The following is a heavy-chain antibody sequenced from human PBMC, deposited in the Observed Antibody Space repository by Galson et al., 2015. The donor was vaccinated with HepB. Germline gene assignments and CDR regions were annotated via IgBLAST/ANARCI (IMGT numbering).Heavy chain of an antibody. CDR2: IRSKTSNYAT. CDR1: GFSFDGSA. V-gene: IGHV3-73*01. CDR3: CRLGDFSGYSSK. J-gene: IGHJ4*02. D-gene: IGHD6-13*01. Sequence: SLRLSCAASGFSFDGSAIDWVRQPSGKGPEWVGRIRSKTSNYATLYTPSLKGSFTISRDDSKNMAYLSMMNLKIEDTAIYYRCRLGDFSGYSSKWGQGTLVTVSS.